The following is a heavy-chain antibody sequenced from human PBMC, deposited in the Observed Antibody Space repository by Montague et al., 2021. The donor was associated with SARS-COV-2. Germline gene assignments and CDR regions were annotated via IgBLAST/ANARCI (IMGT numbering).Heavy chain of an antibody. CDR3: ARRLSWIAASGTIHYFDY. CDR2: IYYSWST. V-gene: IGHV4-59*01. J-gene: IGHJ4*02. D-gene: IGHD6-13*01. Sequence: SETLSLTCTVSGGSISSYYWSWIRKPPGTGLEWIGYIYYSWSTNSNPSLTRRVPISVYTSKNQFSLTLSPVTAADTAASYCARRLSWIAASGTIHYFDYWGQGTLVTVSS. CDR1: GGSISSYY.